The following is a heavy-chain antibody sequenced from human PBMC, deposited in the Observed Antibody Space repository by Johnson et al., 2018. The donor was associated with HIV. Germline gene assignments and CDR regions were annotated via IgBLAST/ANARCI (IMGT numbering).Heavy chain of an antibody. D-gene: IGHD2-15*01. V-gene: IGHV3-9*01. CDR3: ARDRYCSRGSCYLRSRADAFDI. Sequence: VQLVESGGGLVQPGRSLRLSCAASGFNFDDYAMAWVRQTPGKGLEWVSGISWNSVNVDYADSVKGRFTISRDNAKKSLYLQMNSLRAVDTAVYYCARDRYCSRGSCYLRSRADAFDIWGQGTMVTVSS. CDR1: GFNFDDYA. CDR2: ISWNSVNV. J-gene: IGHJ3*02.